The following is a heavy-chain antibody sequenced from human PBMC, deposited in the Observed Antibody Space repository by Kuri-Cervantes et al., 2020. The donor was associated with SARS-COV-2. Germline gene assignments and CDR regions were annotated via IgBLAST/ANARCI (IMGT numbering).Heavy chain of an antibody. CDR3: ARGPYSYDSSGYYTSVYYYYGMDV. J-gene: IGHJ6*02. V-gene: IGHV1-2*04. CDR2: INPNSGGT. Sequence: ASVKVSCKASGYTFTGYYMHWVRQAPGQGLEWLGWINPNSGGTNYAQKFQGWVTMARDTSISTAYMELSRLRSDDTAVYYCARGPYSYDSSGYYTSVYYYYGMDVWGQGTTVTVSS. D-gene: IGHD3-22*01. CDR1: GYTFTGYY.